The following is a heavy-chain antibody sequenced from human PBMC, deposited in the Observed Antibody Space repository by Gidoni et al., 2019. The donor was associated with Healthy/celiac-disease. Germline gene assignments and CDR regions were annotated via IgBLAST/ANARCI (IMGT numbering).Heavy chain of an antibody. D-gene: IGHD2-2*01. CDR1: GFTLSSYA. Sequence: EVQLVESGGGLVQPGGSLRLSCAASGFTLSSYAMSWVRQAPGKGLEWVSAISGSGGSTYYADSVKGRFTISRDNSKNTLYLQMNSLRAEDTAVYYCAKMYCSSTSCSGNWFDPWGQGTLVTVSS. CDR3: AKMYCSSTSCSGNWFDP. CDR2: ISGSGGST. J-gene: IGHJ5*02. V-gene: IGHV3-23*04.